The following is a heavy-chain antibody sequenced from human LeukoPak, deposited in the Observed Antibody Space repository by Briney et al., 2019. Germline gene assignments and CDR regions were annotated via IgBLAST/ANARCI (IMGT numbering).Heavy chain of an antibody. CDR2: ITSGSSYI. V-gene: IGHV3-21*01. CDR3: AELGITMTGGV. D-gene: IGHD3-10*02. Sequence: PGRSLRLSCAASGFTFSSYAMHWVRQAPGKGLEWVSSITSGSSYIYYADSVKGRFTISRDNAKNSLYLQMNSLRAEDTAVYYCAELGITMTGGVWGKGTTVTISS. J-gene: IGHJ6*04. CDR1: GFTFSSYA.